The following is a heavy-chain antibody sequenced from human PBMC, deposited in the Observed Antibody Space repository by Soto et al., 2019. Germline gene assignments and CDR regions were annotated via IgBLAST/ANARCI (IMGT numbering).Heavy chain of an antibody. D-gene: IGHD1-26*01. Sequence: ASVKVSCKASGYTFTGYYMHWVRQAPGQGLEWMGWINPNSGGTNYAQKFQGWVTMTRDTSISTANMELSRLRSDDTAVYYGARGSNKGGSYYFDYWGQGTLVTVSS. CDR1: GYTFTGYY. CDR3: ARGSNKGGSYYFDY. CDR2: INPNSGGT. V-gene: IGHV1-2*04. J-gene: IGHJ4*02.